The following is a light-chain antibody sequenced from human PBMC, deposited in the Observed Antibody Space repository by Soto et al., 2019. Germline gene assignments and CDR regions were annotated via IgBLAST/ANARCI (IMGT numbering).Light chain of an antibody. V-gene: IGLV2-14*01. Sequence: QSALTQPASVSGSPGQSITISCSVTSSNVGGYNYVSWYQQHPGKAPKLMIYDVSNRPSGVSNRFSGSKSGNTASLIISGLQAEDEADYYCSSYTSSSTLLFGGGTKLTVL. CDR3: SSYTSSSTLL. CDR1: SSNVGGYNY. J-gene: IGLJ2*01. CDR2: DVS.